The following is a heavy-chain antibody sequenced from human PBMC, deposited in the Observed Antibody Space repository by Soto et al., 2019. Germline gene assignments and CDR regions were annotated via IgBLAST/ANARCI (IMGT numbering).Heavy chain of an antibody. CDR1: GGSISSYY. D-gene: IGHD4-4*01. Sequence: SETLSLTCTVSGGSISSYYWSWIRQPPGKGLEWIGYIYYSGSTNYNPSLKSRVTISVDTSKNQFSLKLSSVTAADTAVYYCARAHYSNYVMYYYYMDVWGKGTTVTVSS. J-gene: IGHJ6*03. V-gene: IGHV4-59*01. CDR2: IYYSGST. CDR3: ARAHYSNYVMYYYYMDV.